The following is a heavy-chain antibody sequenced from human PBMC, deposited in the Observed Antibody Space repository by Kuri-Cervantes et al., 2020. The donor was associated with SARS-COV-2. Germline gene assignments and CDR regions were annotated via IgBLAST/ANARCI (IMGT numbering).Heavy chain of an antibody. D-gene: IGHD2-2*01. CDR1: GFTFSSYG. J-gene: IGHJ4*02. Sequence: GESLKISCAASGFTFSSYGMHWVRQAPGKGLEWVANIKQDGSAKYYVDSVKGRFTISRDNARDSLYLQMNSLRADDTAVYYCASTRYCDSTTCCFSYWGQGTLVTVSS. CDR3: ASTRYCDSTTCCFSY. V-gene: IGHV3-7*01. CDR2: IKQDGSAK.